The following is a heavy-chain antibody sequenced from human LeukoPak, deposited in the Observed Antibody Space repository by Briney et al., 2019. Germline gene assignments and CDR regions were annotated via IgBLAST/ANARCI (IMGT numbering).Heavy chain of an antibody. V-gene: IGHV3-7*01. J-gene: IGHJ6*03. CDR1: GFTFSSYW. D-gene: IGHD3-10*01. CDR2: IKQDGSEK. Sequence: GGSLRLSCAASGFTFSSYWMSWVRQAPGKGLEWVANIKQDGSEKYYVDSVKGRFTISRDNAKNSLYLQMNSLRAEDTAVYYCARDNSRWFGELFRPDYYYYMDVWGKGTTVTISS. CDR3: ARDNSRWFGELFRPDYYYYMDV.